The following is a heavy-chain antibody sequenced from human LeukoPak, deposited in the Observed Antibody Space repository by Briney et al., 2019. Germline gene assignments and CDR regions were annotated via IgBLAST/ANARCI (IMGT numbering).Heavy chain of an antibody. CDR2: ISYDGSNK. CDR1: GFTFSSYG. J-gene: IGHJ4*02. D-gene: IGHD2-2*01. CDR3: AKDVKKYLVVVPAAPYY. V-gene: IGHV3-30*18. Sequence: TGGSLRLSCAASGFTFSSYGMHWVRQAPGKGLEWVAVISYDGSNKYYAGSVKGRFTISRDNSKNTLYLQMNSLRAEDTAVYYCAKDVKKYLVVVPAAPYYWGQGTLVTVSS.